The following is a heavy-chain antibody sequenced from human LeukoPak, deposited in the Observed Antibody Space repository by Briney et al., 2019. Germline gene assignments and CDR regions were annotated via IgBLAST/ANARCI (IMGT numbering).Heavy chain of an antibody. CDR3: AKDIPDTAMQRYEISFDI. J-gene: IGHJ3*02. D-gene: IGHD5-18*01. V-gene: IGHV3-9*01. Sequence: GRSLRLSCAASGFTFDDYAMHWVRQAPGKGLEWVSGISWNSGSIGYADSVKGRFTISRDNAKNSLYLQMNSLRAEDTALYYCAKDIPDTAMQRYEISFDIWGQGTMVTVSS. CDR1: GFTFDDYA. CDR2: ISWNSGSI.